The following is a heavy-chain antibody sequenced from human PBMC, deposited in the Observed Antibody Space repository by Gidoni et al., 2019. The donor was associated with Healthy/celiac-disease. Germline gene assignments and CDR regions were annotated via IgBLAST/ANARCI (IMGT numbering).Heavy chain of an antibody. V-gene: IGHV3-48*02. CDR1: GFTFSSYS. D-gene: IGHD3-3*01. J-gene: IGHJ4*02. Sequence: EVQLVESGGGLVQPGGSLRLSCAASGFTFSSYSMNWVRQAPGKGLEWVSYISSSSSTIYYADSVKGRFTISRDNAKNSLYLQMNSLRDEDTAVYYCARDTAKDNDFWRRWAFDYWGQGTLVTVSS. CDR2: ISSSSSTI. CDR3: ARDTAKDNDFWRRWAFDY.